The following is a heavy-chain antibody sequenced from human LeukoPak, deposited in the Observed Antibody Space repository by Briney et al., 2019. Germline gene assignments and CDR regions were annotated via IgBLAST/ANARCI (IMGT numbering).Heavy chain of an antibody. J-gene: IGHJ2*01. CDR1: GGSISSYY. CDR2: IYYSGST. D-gene: IGHD3-22*01. CDR3: ARVYDYYDSSGYYTVWYFDL. Sequence: SETLSLTCTVSGGSISSYYWSWIRQPPGRGLEWIGYIYYSGSTNYNPSLKSRVTISVDTSKNQFSLKLSSVTAADTAVYYCARVYDYYDSSGYYTVWYFDLWGRGTLVTVSS. V-gene: IGHV4-59*01.